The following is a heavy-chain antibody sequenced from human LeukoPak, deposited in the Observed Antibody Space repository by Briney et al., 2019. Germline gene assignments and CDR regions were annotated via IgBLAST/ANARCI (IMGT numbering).Heavy chain of an antibody. CDR1: GGSFSGYY. D-gene: IGHD6-19*01. CDR2: INHSGST. J-gene: IGHJ4*02. CDR3: ARARSRVYSSGWYQFVYYFDY. Sequence: TLSLTCAVYGGSFSGYYWSWVRQPPGKGLEWMGEINHSGSTKYNPSITSGGTISVDTSKNQLSLKRRCVTGAETAVYYCARARSRVYSSGWYQFVYYFDYWGQGTLVTVSS. V-gene: IGHV4-34*01.